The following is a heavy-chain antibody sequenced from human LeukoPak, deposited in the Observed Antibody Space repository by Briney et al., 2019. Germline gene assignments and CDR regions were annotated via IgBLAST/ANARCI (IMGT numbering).Heavy chain of an antibody. Sequence: GGSLRLSCAASGFTFADYGMSWARQDPGKGMEWVSGIAWNGGSTGYADSGKGRLSITRDHAKNSLYLQMNSLRAEDTALYYCARGGGAVDTAIPPYFDYWGQGTLVTVSS. J-gene: IGHJ4*02. V-gene: IGHV3-20*04. CDR1: GFTFADYG. D-gene: IGHD5-18*01. CDR2: IAWNGGST. CDR3: ARGGGAVDTAIPPYFDY.